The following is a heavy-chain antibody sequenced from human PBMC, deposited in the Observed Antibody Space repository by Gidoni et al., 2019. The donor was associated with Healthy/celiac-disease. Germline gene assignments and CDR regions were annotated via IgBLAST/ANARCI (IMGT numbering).Heavy chain of an antibody. J-gene: IGHJ4*02. Sequence: QVQLVESGGGVVQPGRSLRLSCAASGFTFSSYAMHWVRQAPGKGLEWVAVISYDGSNKYYADSVKGRFTISRDNSKNTLYLQMNSLRAEDTAVYYCARAWFRWLQIGTFDYWGQGTLVTVSS. CDR2: ISYDGSNK. D-gene: IGHD5-12*01. CDR1: GFTFSSYA. V-gene: IGHV3-30-3*01. CDR3: ARAWFRWLQIGTFDY.